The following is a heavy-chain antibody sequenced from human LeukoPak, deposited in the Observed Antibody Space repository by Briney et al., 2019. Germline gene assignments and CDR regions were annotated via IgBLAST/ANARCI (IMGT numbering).Heavy chain of an antibody. CDR3: ARNIAVAGTPYDAFDI. V-gene: IGHV4-59*01. CDR1: GGSISSYN. D-gene: IGHD6-19*01. Sequence: SETLSLTCTVSGGSISSYNWSWIRQPPGKGLEWIGYIYYSGSTNYNPSLKSRVTISVDTSKNQFSLKLSSVTAADTAVYYCARNIAVAGTPYDAFDIWGQGTVVTVSS. J-gene: IGHJ3*02. CDR2: IYYSGST.